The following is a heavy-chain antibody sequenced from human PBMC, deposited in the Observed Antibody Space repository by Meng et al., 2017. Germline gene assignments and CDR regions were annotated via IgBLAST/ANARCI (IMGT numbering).Heavy chain of an antibody. Sequence: GSLRLSCTVSGGSVSSGSYYWSWIRQPPGKGLEWIGYIYYSGSTNYNPSLKSRVTISVDTSKNQFSLKLSSVTAADTAVYYCASGGADCSGGSCYSSWGQGTLVTVSS. CDR3: ASGGADCSGGSCYSS. CDR1: GGSVSSGSYY. V-gene: IGHV4-61*01. D-gene: IGHD2-15*01. J-gene: IGHJ4*02. CDR2: IYYSGST.